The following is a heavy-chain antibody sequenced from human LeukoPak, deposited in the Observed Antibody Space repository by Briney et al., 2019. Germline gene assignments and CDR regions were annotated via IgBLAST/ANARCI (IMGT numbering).Heavy chain of an antibody. Sequence: PSETLSLTCTVSGGSISSYYWSWIRQPAGKGLEWIGRIYTRGSTNYNPSLKSRVTISVDKSKNQFSLKLSSVTAADTAVYYCARDLSGCSGGSCRAAYYYYYMDVWGKGTTVTVSS. D-gene: IGHD2-15*01. CDR3: ARDLSGCSGGSCRAAYYYYYMDV. J-gene: IGHJ6*03. V-gene: IGHV4-4*07. CDR1: GGSISSYY. CDR2: IYTRGST.